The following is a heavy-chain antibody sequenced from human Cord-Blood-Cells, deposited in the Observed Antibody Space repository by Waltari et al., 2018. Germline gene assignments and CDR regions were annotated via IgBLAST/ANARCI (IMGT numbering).Heavy chain of an antibody. J-gene: IGHJ4*02. Sequence: KASGYTFTSYGSSWVGQDPRQGLQWMGWTSAYNVNTNYAQKLQGRVTMTTDTSTSTAYQDLRSLSSNYTAVYYCARDPGDFVVVVAASIPHLDYWGQGTLVTVSS. D-gene: IGHD2-15*01. CDR2: TSAYNVNT. CDR1: GYTFTSYG. V-gene: IGHV1-18*04. CDR3: ARDPGDFVVVVAASIPHLDY.